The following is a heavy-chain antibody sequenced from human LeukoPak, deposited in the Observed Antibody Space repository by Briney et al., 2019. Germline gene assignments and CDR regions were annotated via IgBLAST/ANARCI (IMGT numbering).Heavy chain of an antibody. CDR1: GFTISNYA. J-gene: IGHJ4*02. D-gene: IGHD2-15*01. CDR2: ISGSGDVA. CDR3: ARYCGGGSCYSGLDY. Sequence: GGSLRPSCAASGFTISNYAMTWVRQAPGKGLEWVSRISGSGDVAYYADSVKGRFTISRDNSRNTLYLQLTNLRAEDTAVYYCARYCGGGSCYSGLDYWGQGTLVTVSS. V-gene: IGHV3-23*01.